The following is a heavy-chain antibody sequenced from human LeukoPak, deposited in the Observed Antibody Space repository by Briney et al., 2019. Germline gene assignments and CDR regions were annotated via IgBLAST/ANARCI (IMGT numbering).Heavy chain of an antibody. V-gene: IGHV3-66*01. Sequence: GGSLRLSCAVSGFTVSSNYMNWVRQAPGKGLEWVSLIYSGGSTHYADSVKGRFTISRDNSKNTLYIQMNSLRAEDTAVYYCARGGDSSYYGDYWGQGTLVTVSS. J-gene: IGHJ4*02. CDR1: GFTVSSNY. D-gene: IGHD3-22*01. CDR3: ARGGDSSYYGDY. CDR2: IYSGGST.